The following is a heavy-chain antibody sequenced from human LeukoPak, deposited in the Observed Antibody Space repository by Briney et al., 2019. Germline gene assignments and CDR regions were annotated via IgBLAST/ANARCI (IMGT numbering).Heavy chain of an antibody. D-gene: IGHD6-13*01. CDR2: IYYSGST. CDR3: ARDLTGSSWEIYDAFEI. V-gene: IGHV4-31*03. Sequence: SPSETLSLTCTVSGGSISSGDYYWNWMRQHPGKGLEWIGYIYYSGSTYYNPSLKSRVTISVDTSKNQFSLKLSSVTAADTAVYYCARDLTGSSWEIYDAFEIWGQGTMVTVSS. CDR1: GGSISSGDYY. J-gene: IGHJ3*02.